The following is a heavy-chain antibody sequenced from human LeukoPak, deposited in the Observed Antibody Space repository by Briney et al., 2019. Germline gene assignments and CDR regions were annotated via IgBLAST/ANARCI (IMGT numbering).Heavy chain of an antibody. Sequence: PGGSLRLSCAASGFTFSSYSMNWVRQAPGKGLEWVSYISSSSSTIYYADSVKGRFTISRDNAKNSLYLQMNSLRAEDTAVYYCARGSPPRIAAAADYWGQGTLVTVSS. CDR2: ISSSSSTI. D-gene: IGHD6-13*01. CDR1: GFTFSSYS. J-gene: IGHJ4*02. V-gene: IGHV3-48*04. CDR3: ARGSPPRIAAAADY.